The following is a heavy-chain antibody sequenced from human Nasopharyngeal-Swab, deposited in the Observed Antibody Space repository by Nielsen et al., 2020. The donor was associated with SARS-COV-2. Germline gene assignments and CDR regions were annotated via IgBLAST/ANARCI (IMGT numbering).Heavy chain of an antibody. D-gene: IGHD1-26*01. Sequence: SLKISCAASGFTFSDYYMSWIRQAPGKGLEWVSYISSSGSTIYYADSVKGRFTISRDNAKNSLYLQMNSLRAEDTAVYYCARTPREVLDVGATGVDYWGQGTLVTVSS. CDR3: ARTPREVLDVGATGVDY. J-gene: IGHJ4*02. V-gene: IGHV3-11*01. CDR1: GFTFSDYY. CDR2: ISSSGSTI.